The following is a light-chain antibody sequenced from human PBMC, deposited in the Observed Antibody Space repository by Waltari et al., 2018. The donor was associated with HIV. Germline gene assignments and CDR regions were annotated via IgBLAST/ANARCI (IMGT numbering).Light chain of an antibody. CDR1: QSLLKSNGYIS. V-gene: IGKV2-28*01. CDR3: MAALETPLT. J-gene: IGKJ4*01. Sequence: DIVMTQSPLSLSVTPGEPASISCKSCQSLLKSNGYISLDWYLPKPGQPPQLLIYLGSNRAYGVPDRFSGRGSATDFTLKISRVEAEDASIYYCMAALETPLTFGGGTRVEIK. CDR2: LGS.